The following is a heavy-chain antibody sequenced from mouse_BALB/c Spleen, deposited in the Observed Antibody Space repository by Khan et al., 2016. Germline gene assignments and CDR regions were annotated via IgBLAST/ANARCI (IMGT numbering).Heavy chain of an antibody. Sequence: QVQLKQSGAELAKPGASVKMSCKASGYTFTSYWMHWVKQRPGPGLEWIGYINPSTGYTEYNQKFKDKATLTADKSSSSAYMQLSSLTSEDSAVYDCATSYDYGSSYYAMDYWGQGTSVTVSS. CDR1: GYTFTSYW. D-gene: IGHD1-1*01. V-gene: IGHV1-7*01. J-gene: IGHJ4*01. CDR2: INPSTGYT. CDR3: ATSYDYGSSYYAMDY.